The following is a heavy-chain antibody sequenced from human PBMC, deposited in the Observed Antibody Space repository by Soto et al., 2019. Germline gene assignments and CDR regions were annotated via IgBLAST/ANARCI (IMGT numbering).Heavy chain of an antibody. CDR3: ARGDQYYDSSGYCVDY. V-gene: IGHV3-30-3*01. J-gene: IGHJ4*02. Sequence: QVQLVESGGGVVQPGMSLRLSCAASGFTFSSYAMHWVRQAPGKGLEWVAVISYDGSNKYYADSEKGRFTISRDNSKNTLYLQMNSLRAEDTAVYYCARGDQYYDSSGYCVDYWGQGTLVTVSS. D-gene: IGHD3-22*01. CDR1: GFTFSSYA. CDR2: ISYDGSNK.